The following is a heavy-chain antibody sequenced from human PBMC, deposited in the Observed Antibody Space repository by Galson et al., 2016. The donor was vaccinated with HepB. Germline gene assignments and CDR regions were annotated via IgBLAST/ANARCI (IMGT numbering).Heavy chain of an antibody. J-gene: IGHJ4*02. V-gene: IGHV1-18*01. Sequence: SVKVSCKASGYTFSTYGISWVRQAPGQGLEWMGRINVYNGNTNYAQKYQGRVTMTPDTSTTTAYMELRSLRSDDTAVYYCARFDCWSNNCYVSGFDHWGQGTLVTGSS. CDR3: ARFDCWSNNCYVSGFDH. D-gene: IGHD2-2*01. CDR1: GYTFSTYG. CDR2: INVYNGNT.